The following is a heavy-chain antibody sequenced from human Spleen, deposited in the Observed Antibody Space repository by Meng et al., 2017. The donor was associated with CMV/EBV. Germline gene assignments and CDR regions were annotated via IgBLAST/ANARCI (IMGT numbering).Heavy chain of an antibody. CDR3: TRTDAVAGNSPSYYYYGMDV. D-gene: IGHD6-19*01. CDR1: GGTFSSYA. CDR2: IIPIFGTA. V-gene: IGHV1-69*05. Sequence: SVKVSCKASGGTFSSYAISWVRQAPGQGLEWMGGIIPIFGTANYAQKFQGRVTITTDESTSTAYMELSSLRSEDTAVYYCTRTDAVAGNSPSYYYYGMDVWGQGTTVTVSS. J-gene: IGHJ6*02.